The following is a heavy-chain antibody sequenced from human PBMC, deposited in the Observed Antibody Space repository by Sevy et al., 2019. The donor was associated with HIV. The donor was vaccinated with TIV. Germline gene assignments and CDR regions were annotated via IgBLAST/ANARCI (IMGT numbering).Heavy chain of an antibody. CDR2: IYAGDRT. CDR3: AKTRGFSGLHAFDA. CDR1: GITVSLNY. Sequence: GGSLRLSCATSGITVSLNYMSWVRQAPGKGLEWVSAIYAGDRTYYTDSVRGGLTISRDNSKNTLYLQMNSLRVEDTATYYCAKTRGFSGLHAFDAWGQGTLVTVSS. D-gene: IGHD5-18*01. J-gene: IGHJ3*01. V-gene: IGHV3-53*01.